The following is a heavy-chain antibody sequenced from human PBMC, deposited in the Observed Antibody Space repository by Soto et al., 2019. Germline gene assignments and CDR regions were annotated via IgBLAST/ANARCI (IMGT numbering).Heavy chain of an antibody. J-gene: IGHJ2*01. D-gene: IGHD4-4*01. V-gene: IGHV1-69*08. Sequence: QVQLVQSGAEVKKPGSSVKVSCKASGGTFSRHTISWVRQAPGQGLEWMGRIIPILGIANYAQKFQDRVTITADKSTSTAYMELRSLRSEDTAVYYWARDESTVTTCYFDLWGRGTLVTVSS. CDR2: IIPILGIA. CDR1: GGTFSRHT. CDR3: ARDESTVTTCYFDL.